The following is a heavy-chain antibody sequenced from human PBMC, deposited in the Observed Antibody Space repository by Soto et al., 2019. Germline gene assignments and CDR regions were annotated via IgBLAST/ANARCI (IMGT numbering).Heavy chain of an antibody. CDR1: GYTFTGYY. D-gene: IGHD3-16*02. J-gene: IGHJ4*02. CDR2: INPNSGGT. V-gene: IGHV1-2*04. CDR3: ARGVMITFGGVIVPYSDY. Sequence: ASVKVSCKASGYTFTGYYMHWVRQAPGQGLEWMGWINPNSGGTNYAQKFQGWVTMTRDTSISTAYMELSRLRSDDTAVYYCARGVMITFGGVIVPYSDYWGQGTLVTVSS.